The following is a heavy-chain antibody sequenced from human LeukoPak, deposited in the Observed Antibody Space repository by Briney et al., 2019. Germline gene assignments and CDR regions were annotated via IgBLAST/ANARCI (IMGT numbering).Heavy chain of an antibody. CDR3: TADSPVSMAHSFDY. CDR2: IYSDGTP. V-gene: IGHV3-66*01. D-gene: IGHD5-24*01. CDR1: GLTVSNNY. J-gene: IGHJ4*02. Sequence: GGSLRLSCAASGLTVSNNYMAWVRQAPGIGLEWVSVIYSDGTPYYADSVKGRFTISRDNSKNMLHLQMNSLRAEDTAVYYCTADSPVSMAHSFDYWGQGALVTVSS.